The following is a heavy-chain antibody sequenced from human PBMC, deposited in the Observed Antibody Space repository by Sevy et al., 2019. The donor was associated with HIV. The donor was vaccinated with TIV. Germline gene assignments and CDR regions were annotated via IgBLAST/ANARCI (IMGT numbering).Heavy chain of an antibody. CDR3: TYDNSYYYDMAV. CDR2: IKASGDAGPT. V-gene: IGHV3-15*07. Sequence: GGSLRLSCAGSGFIFSDAWMNWVRQPPGKGLEWVGRIKASGDAGPTDYAAAVTGRFTISRDDSKSTVYLQMNSLKTEDTALYYCTYDNSYYYDMAVWGQGTTVTVSS. D-gene: IGHD1-1*01. CDR1: GFIFSDAW. J-gene: IGHJ6*02.